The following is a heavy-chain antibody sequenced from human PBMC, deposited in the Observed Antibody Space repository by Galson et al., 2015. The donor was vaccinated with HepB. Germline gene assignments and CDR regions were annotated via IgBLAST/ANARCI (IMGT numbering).Heavy chain of an antibody. CDR2: ISWDGGST. Sequence: SLRLSCAASGFTFDDYTMHWVRQAPGKGLEWVSLISWDGGSTYYADSVKGRFTISRDNSKNSLYLQMNSLRTEDTALYYCAKEAGTGNYYYYGMDDWGQGTTVTVSS. CDR1: GFTFDDYT. J-gene: IGHJ6*02. D-gene: IGHD1-1*01. V-gene: IGHV3-43*01. CDR3: AKEAGTGNYYYYGMDD.